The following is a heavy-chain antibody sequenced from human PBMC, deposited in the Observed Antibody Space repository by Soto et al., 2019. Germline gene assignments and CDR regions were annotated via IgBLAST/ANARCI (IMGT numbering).Heavy chain of an antibody. J-gene: IGHJ5*02. D-gene: IGHD2-21*02. CDR2: IWYDGSNK. Sequence: QVQLVESGGGVVQPGGSLRLSCAASGFTFSSYGMHWVRQAPGKGLEWVAGIWYDGSNKYYADSVKGRFTISRDNSKNKLYLQMNSLRAEDKAVYYCAIEQCGGDCYHVPWGQGTLVTVS. CDR1: GFTFSSYG. V-gene: IGHV3-33*01. CDR3: AIEQCGGDCYHVP.